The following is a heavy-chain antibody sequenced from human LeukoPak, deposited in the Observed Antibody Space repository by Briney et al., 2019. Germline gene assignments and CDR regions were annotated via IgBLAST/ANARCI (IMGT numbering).Heavy chain of an antibody. CDR1: GGSISNYY. CDR2: IYHSGST. V-gene: IGHV4-59*01. J-gene: IGHJ4*02. Sequence: SETLSLTCTVSGGSISNYYWSWIRQPPGEGLEWIGYIYHSGSTNYNPSHKSRVTVSVGMAKNQISLKMSSVTAADTAVYYCARSQVWSDYWGYFDYWGQGILVTVSS. D-gene: IGHD3-3*01. CDR3: ARSQVWSDYWGYFDY.